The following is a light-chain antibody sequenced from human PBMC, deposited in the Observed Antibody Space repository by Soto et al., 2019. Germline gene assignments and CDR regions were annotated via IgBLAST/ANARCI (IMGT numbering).Light chain of an antibody. V-gene: IGKV3-20*01. Sequence: EIVLTQSPGTLCLSPWERATLSCRASQSASSNYLAWYQQKPGQAPRLLIYAASTRATGIPDRFSGSGSGTDFTLTISRLEPEDFAVYYCQQYDNLPITFGQGTRLEIK. J-gene: IGKJ5*01. CDR2: AAS. CDR1: QSASSNY. CDR3: QQYDNLPIT.